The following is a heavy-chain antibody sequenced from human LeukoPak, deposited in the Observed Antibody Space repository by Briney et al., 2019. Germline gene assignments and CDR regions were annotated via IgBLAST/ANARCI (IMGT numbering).Heavy chain of an antibody. Sequence: PGGSLRLSCAASGFTFSSYGMHWARQAPGKGLEWVAVISYDGSNKYYADSVKGRFTISRDNSKNTLYLQMNSLRAEDTAVYYCANIRGDYDYWGQGTLVTVSS. V-gene: IGHV3-30*18. J-gene: IGHJ4*02. CDR2: ISYDGSNK. CDR3: ANIRGDYDY. CDR1: GFTFSSYG. D-gene: IGHD4-17*01.